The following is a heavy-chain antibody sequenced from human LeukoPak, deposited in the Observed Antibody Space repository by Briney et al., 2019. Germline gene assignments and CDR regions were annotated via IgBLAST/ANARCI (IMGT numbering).Heavy chain of an antibody. CDR3: ARDRGQLVFDY. Sequence: GASVKVXXXXSGYTXTXXXXXXXRQAXGQXXXXMGWIDPNSXATKYXXXFQXRVAXTGXXXIXTVYMELSRLRXDDTAVYYCARDRGQLVFDYWGQGTLVTVSS. J-gene: IGHJ4*02. D-gene: IGHD4-23*01. CDR1: GYTXTXXX. CDR2: IDPNSXAT. V-gene: IGHV1-2*02.